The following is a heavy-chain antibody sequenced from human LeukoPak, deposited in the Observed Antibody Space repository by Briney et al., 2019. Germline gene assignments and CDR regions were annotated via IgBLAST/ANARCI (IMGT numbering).Heavy chain of an antibody. J-gene: IGHJ4*02. CDR2: ISGSGGST. Sequence: GGSLRLSCAASGFTFSSYAMSWVCQAPGKGLEWVSAISGSGGSTYYADSVKGRFTISRDNSKNTLYLQMNSLRAEDTAVYYCAKGHRAFIAAAGVFDYWGQGTLVTVSS. D-gene: IGHD6-13*01. CDR3: AKGHRAFIAAAGVFDY. V-gene: IGHV3-23*01. CDR1: GFTFSSYA.